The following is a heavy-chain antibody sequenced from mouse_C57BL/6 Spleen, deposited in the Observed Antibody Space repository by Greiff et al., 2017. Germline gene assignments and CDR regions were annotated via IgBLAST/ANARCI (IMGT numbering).Heavy chain of an antibody. D-gene: IGHD2-1*01. CDR2: IDPETGGT. CDR3: TRGDGNYEGDAMDY. J-gene: IGHJ4*01. V-gene: IGHV1-15*01. CDR1: GYTFTDYE. Sequence: QVQLQQSGAELVRPGASVTLSCKASGYTFTDYEMHWVKQTPVHGLEWIGAIDPETGGTAYNQKFKGKAILTADKSSSTAYMELRSLTSEDSAVYYCTRGDGNYEGDAMDYWGQGTSVTVSS.